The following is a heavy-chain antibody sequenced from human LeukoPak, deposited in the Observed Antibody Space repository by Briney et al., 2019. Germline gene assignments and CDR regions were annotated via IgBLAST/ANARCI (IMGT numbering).Heavy chain of an antibody. J-gene: IGHJ4*02. V-gene: IGHV3-11*03. CDR3: ARCDYGGDYFDY. Sequence: GGSLRLSCAVSGFTFSDLYMSWIRQAPGKRLEWVSYISSGSTYTNYADSVEGRFTISRDNAKNSLYLQMNSLRAEDTAVYYCARCDYGGDYFDYWGQGTLVTVSS. CDR1: GFTFSDLY. D-gene: IGHD4-23*01. CDR2: ISSGSTYT.